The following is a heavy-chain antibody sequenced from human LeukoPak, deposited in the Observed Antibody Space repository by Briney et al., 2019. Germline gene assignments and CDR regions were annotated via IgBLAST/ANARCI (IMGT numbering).Heavy chain of an antibody. CDR3: ARNQLGFDY. CDR1: GFTFSSYS. Sequence: PGGSLRLSCAASGFTFSSYSMNWVRQAPGKGLEWVSYISSSSSTIYYADSVKGRFTISRDNSKNTLYLQMHTLRAEDTAVYYCARNQLGFDYWGLGALVTVSS. J-gene: IGHJ4*02. V-gene: IGHV3-48*01. CDR2: ISSSSSTI. D-gene: IGHD1-1*01.